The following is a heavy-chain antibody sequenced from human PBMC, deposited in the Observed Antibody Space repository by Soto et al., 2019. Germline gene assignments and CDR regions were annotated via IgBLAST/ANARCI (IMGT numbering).Heavy chain of an antibody. Sequence: QVQLQESGPGLVKPSETLSLTCTVSGGSISSYYWSWIRQPPGKGLEWIGYSYYSGSTNHNPSLKSRVPISVDTSKNQFSLKLSSVTAADTAVYYCARRTEYSGYDVFDYWGQGTLVTVSS. CDR1: GGSISSYY. J-gene: IGHJ4*02. D-gene: IGHD5-12*01. V-gene: IGHV4-59*08. CDR3: ARRTEYSGYDVFDY. CDR2: SYYSGST.